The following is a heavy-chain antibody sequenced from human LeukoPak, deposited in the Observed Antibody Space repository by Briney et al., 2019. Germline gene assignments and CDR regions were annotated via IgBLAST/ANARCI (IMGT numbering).Heavy chain of an antibody. Sequence: SQTLSLTCTVSGGSSSSGSYYWSWIQQPAGKGPERIGRIYTSGSTNYNPSLRSRVTISVDTSKNQFSLKLSSVTAADTAVYYCARLHTTTVTTIFDYWGQGTLVTVSS. V-gene: IGHV4-61*02. CDR3: ARLHTTTVTTIFDY. J-gene: IGHJ4*02. CDR1: GGSSSSGSYY. D-gene: IGHD4-11*01. CDR2: IYTSGST.